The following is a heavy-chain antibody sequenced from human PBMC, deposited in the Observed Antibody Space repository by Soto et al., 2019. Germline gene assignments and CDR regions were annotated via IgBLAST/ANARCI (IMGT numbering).Heavy chain of an antibody. Sequence: EVQLVESGGGLVQPGGSLRLSCAASGFTFSSYWMHWVRQAPGKGLVWVSRINSDGSSTSYADSVKGRFTISRDNAKNTLYLQMNSLRAEDMAVYYCARDGPTGTTLGWDYYYYYGMDVWGQGTTVTVSS. J-gene: IGHJ6*02. CDR2: INSDGSST. CDR1: GFTFSSYW. V-gene: IGHV3-74*01. CDR3: ARDGPTGTTLGWDYYYYYGMDV. D-gene: IGHD1-1*01.